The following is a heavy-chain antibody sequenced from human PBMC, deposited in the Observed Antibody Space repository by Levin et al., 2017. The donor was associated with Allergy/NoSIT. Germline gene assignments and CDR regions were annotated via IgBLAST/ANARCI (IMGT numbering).Heavy chain of an antibody. CDR2: IDPRDSDT. Sequence: GGSLRLSCKGSGYSFTSYWIGWVRQMPGKGLEWMGIIDPRDSDTRYSPSFQGQVTISADKSISTAYVQWNSLKASDTAMYYCARHGDAATDAFDIWGQGTMVTVSS. D-gene: IGHD2-15*01. J-gene: IGHJ3*02. CDR1: GYSFTSYW. V-gene: IGHV5-51*01. CDR3: ARHGDAATDAFDI.